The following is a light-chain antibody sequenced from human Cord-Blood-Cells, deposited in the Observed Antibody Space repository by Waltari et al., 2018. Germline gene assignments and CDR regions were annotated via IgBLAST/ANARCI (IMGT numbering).Light chain of an antibody. CDR3: QKYNSAFWA. J-gene: IGKJ1*01. V-gene: IGKV1-27*01. CDR2: AAS. CDR1: QGISNY. Sequence: DIQMTQSPSSLSPSVGDRVTITCRASQGISNYFAWYQQRPGKVPKLLIYAASTLQSRVPSRFSGSGSETDFTLTIRGLQPEDVATYFCQKYNSAFWAFGQGTKVEIK.